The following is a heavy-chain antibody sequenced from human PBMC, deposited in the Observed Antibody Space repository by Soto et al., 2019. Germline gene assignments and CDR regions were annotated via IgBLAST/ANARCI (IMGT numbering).Heavy chain of an antibody. D-gene: IGHD1-1*01. CDR1: GYTFTSYD. CDR2: MNPNSGNT. Sequence: ASVKVSCKASGYTFTSYDINWVRQATGQGLEWMGWMNPNSGNTGYAQKFQGRVTMTRNTSISTAYMELSSLRSEDTAVYYCARGPLRWNDDYYYYYMDVWGKGTTVTVS. J-gene: IGHJ6*03. V-gene: IGHV1-8*01. CDR3: ARGPLRWNDDYYYYYMDV.